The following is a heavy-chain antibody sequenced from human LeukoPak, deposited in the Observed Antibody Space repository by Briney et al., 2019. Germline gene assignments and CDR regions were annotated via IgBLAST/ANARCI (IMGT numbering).Heavy chain of an antibody. J-gene: IGHJ4*02. CDR1: GFTFSSYW. CDR3: ASYRLRFLEWLSLPFDY. D-gene: IGHD3-3*01. CDR2: IKQDGSEK. V-gene: IGHV3-7*01. Sequence: PGGSLRLSCAASGFTFSSYWMSWVRQAPGEGLEWVANIKQDGSEKYYVDSVKGRFTISRDNAKNSLYLQMNSLRAEDTAVYYCASYRLRFLEWLSLPFDYWGQGTLVTVSS.